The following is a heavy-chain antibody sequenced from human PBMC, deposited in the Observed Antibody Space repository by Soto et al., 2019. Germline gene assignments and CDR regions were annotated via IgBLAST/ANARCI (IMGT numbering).Heavy chain of an antibody. V-gene: IGHV3-43*01. CDR1: GFKFDDYM. D-gene: IGHD2-15*01. CDR2: ISWDGGSI. J-gene: IGHJ5*01. Sequence: PGGSLRLSCEASGFKFDDYMMHWVRQAQGKGLEWISLISWDGGSIDYADSIKGRFTVSRDNSKTSLYLHMHSLTSDDTAFYFCAKEGNGGSSLDSWGQGTLVTVSS. CDR3: AKEGNGGSSLDS.